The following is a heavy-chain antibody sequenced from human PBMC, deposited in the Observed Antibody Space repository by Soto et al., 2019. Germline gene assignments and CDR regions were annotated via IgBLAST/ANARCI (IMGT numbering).Heavy chain of an antibody. D-gene: IGHD3-22*01. CDR1: GSTFNYYA. Sequence: ASVKVSCKASGSTFNYYAIHWVRQAPGQRLEWMGWINAGNGNTRYSQKFQDRIIITRDTSATTAYVELNSLKTEDTAVYYCTTDPVTMIVVVPSSGWGQGTLVTVSS. J-gene: IGHJ4*02. V-gene: IGHV1-3*01. CDR3: TTDPVTMIVVVPSSG. CDR2: INAGNGNT.